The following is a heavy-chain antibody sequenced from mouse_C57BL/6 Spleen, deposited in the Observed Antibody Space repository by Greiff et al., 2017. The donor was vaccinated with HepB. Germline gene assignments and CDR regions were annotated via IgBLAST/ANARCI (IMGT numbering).Heavy chain of an antibody. V-gene: IGHV1-74*01. CDR1: GYTFTSYW. J-gene: IGHJ1*03. CDR3: AIKDYYGSSYDWYFDV. Sequence: QVQLQQPGAELVKPGASVKVSCKASGYTFTSYWMHWVKQRPGQGLEWIGRIHPSDSDTNYNQKFKGKATLTVDKSSSTAYMQLSSLTSEDSAVYYCAIKDYYGSSYDWYFDVWGTGTTVTVSS. CDR2: IHPSDSDT. D-gene: IGHD1-1*01.